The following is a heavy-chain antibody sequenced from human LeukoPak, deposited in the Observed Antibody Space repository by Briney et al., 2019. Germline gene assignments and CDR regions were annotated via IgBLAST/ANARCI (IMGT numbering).Heavy chain of an antibody. Sequence: GASVEVSCKASGYTFTSYGISWVRQAPGQGLEWMGWISAYNGNTNYAQKLQGRVTMTTDTSTSTAYMELRSLRSDDTAVYYCARDGYCSGGSCYFLAPFDYWGQGTLVTVSS. D-gene: IGHD2-15*01. CDR3: ARDGYCSGGSCYFLAPFDY. CDR2: ISAYNGNT. J-gene: IGHJ4*02. V-gene: IGHV1-18*01. CDR1: GYTFTSYG.